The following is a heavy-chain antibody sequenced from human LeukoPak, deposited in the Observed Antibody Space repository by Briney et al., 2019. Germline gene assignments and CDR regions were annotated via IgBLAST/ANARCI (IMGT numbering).Heavy chain of an antibody. CDR2: VNNDGSTT. V-gene: IGHV3-74*01. CDR3: LAAAGTIG. J-gene: IGHJ4*02. D-gene: IGHD6-13*01. Sequence: GGSLRLSCAASGFTFSSYWMHWVRQAPGKWLVWVSRVNNDGSTTNYADSVKGRFTISRDNTKNTLYLQMNSLRAEDTAVYFCLAAAGTIGWGQGTLVTVSS. CDR1: GFTFSSYW.